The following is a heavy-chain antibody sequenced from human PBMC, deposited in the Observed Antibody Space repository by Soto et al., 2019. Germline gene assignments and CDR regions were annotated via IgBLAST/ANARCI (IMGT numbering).Heavy chain of an antibody. D-gene: IGHD3-3*01. CDR1: GGTFSSYA. Sequence: SVKVSCKASGGTFSSYAISWVRQAPGQGLEWMGGIIPIFGTANYAQKFQGRVTITADESTSTAYMELSSLRSEDTAVYYCANGDDYWSGPALYYYGMDVWGQGTTVTVSS. CDR3: ANGDDYWSGPALYYYGMDV. V-gene: IGHV1-69*13. CDR2: IIPIFGTA. J-gene: IGHJ6*02.